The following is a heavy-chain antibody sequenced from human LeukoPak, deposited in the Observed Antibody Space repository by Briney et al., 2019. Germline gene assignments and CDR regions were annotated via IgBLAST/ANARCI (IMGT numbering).Heavy chain of an antibody. CDR3: ARQGFSSGSYWFDP. V-gene: IGHV4-30-4*08. D-gene: IGHD6-19*01. Sequence: SQTLSLTCTVSGGSISRGDYYWSWIRQHPGKGLEWIGYIYYSGTTNYNPSLKSRVTISVDTSKNQFSLKLSSVTAADTAVYYCARQGFSSGSYWFDPWGQGTLVTVSS. CDR1: GGSISRGDYY. J-gene: IGHJ5*02. CDR2: IYYSGTT.